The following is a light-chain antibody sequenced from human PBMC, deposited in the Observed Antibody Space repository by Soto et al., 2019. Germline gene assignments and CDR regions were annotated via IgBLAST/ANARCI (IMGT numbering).Light chain of an antibody. CDR2: RSN. Sequence: QSVLTQPPSASGTPGQRVAISCSGSSSNVGSNYVYWYQHLPGTAPKLLIYRSNQRPSGVPDRFSGSKSGTSASLAISGLRSEDEADYYCATRDDSLSGHWLFGGGTQLTVL. CDR1: SSNVGSNY. V-gene: IGLV1-47*01. J-gene: IGLJ3*02. CDR3: ATRDDSLSGHWL.